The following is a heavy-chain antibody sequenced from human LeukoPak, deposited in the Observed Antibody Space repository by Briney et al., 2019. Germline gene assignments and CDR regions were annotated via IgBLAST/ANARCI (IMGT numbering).Heavy chain of an antibody. D-gene: IGHD5-12*01. V-gene: IGHV3-21*01. CDR3: ARDHGDSGYDFDY. CDR1: GFTFSSYS. CDR2: ISSSSSYI. J-gene: IGHJ4*02. Sequence: GGSLRLSCAASGFTFSSYSMNWVRQAPGKVLEWVSSISSSSSYIYYADSVKGRFTISRDNAKNSLYLQMNSLRAEDTAVYYCARDHGDSGYDFDYWGQGTLVTVSS.